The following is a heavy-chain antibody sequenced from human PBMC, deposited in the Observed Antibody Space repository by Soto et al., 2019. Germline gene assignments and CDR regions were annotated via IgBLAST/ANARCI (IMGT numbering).Heavy chain of an antibody. CDR1: GFTFSSYG. D-gene: IGHD1-7*01. J-gene: IGHJ4*02. CDR2: ISYDGSNK. Sequence: GGSLRLSCAASGFTFSSYGMHWVRQAPGKGLEWVAVISYDGSNKYYADSVKGRFTISRDNSKNTLYLQMNSLRAEDTAVYYCAKDLTQNRPETTLYFDYWGQGTLVTVSS. V-gene: IGHV3-30*18. CDR3: AKDLTQNRPETTLYFDY.